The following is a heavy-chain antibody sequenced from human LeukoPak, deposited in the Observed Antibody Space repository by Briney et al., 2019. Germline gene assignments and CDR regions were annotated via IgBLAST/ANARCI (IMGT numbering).Heavy chain of an antibody. D-gene: IGHD3-10*01. CDR1: GFTFGDYA. Sequence: GGSLRLSCTASGFTFGDYAMSWVRQAPGKGLEWVGFIRSKAYGWTTEYAASVKGRFTISRDDSKSIVYLQMNSLKTEDTAVYYCTRDSRSRARGYFDYWGQGTLVTVSS. J-gene: IGHJ4*02. V-gene: IGHV3-49*04. CDR3: TRDSRSRARGYFDY. CDR2: IRSKAYGWTT.